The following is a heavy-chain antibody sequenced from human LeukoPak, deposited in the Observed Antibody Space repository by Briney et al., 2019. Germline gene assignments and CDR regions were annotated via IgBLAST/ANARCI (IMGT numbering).Heavy chain of an antibody. D-gene: IGHD6-19*01. CDR1: GFTFDDYT. CDR3: AKESSGGWYFDY. Sequence: GGSLRLSCAASGFTFDDYTMHWVRQAPGKGLEWVSLITWDGGSTFYADSVKGRLTISRDNSKNSLYLQMNSLRAEDTAVYYCAKESSGGWYFDYWGQGTLVTVSS. CDR2: ITWDGGST. J-gene: IGHJ4*02. V-gene: IGHV3-43*01.